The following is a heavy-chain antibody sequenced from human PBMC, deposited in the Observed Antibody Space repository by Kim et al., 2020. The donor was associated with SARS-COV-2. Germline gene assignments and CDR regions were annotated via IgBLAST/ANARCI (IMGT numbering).Heavy chain of an antibody. Sequence: YNDYAVSVKSRITITPDTSKNQFSLQLNSVTPEDTAVYYCARSSARRFDDWGQGTLVTVSS. CDR2: YN. J-gene: IGHJ4*02. D-gene: IGHD6-6*01. CDR3: ARSSARRFDD. V-gene: IGHV6-1*01.